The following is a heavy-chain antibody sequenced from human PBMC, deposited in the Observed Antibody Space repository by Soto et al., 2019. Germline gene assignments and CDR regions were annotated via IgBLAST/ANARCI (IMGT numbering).Heavy chain of an antibody. CDR1: GFTVSSNY. CDR2: IYSGGST. J-gene: IGHJ6*03. CDR3: ASDPNGITGTTDYYYYYMDV. D-gene: IGHD1-20*01. V-gene: IGHV3-66*01. Sequence: GGSLRLSCAASGFTVSSNYMSWVRQAPGKGLEWVSVIYSGGSTYYADSVKGRFTISRDNSKNTLYLQMNSLRAEDTAVYYCASDPNGITGTTDYYYYYMDVWGKGTTVTVSS.